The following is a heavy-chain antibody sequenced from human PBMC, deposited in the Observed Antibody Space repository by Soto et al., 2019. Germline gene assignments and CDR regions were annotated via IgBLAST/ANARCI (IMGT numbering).Heavy chain of an antibody. Sequence: EVQLVESGGGLVQPGGSLRLSCAASGFTFSSYWMHWVRQAPGKGLVWVSRINSDGSSTSYADSVKGRFTISRDNAKNTLYLQMNSLRAEDTAVYYCARVAAAGTPPQYFQHWGQGTLVTVSS. D-gene: IGHD6-13*01. J-gene: IGHJ1*01. CDR3: ARVAAAGTPPQYFQH. CDR1: GFTFSSYW. CDR2: INSDGSST. V-gene: IGHV3-74*01.